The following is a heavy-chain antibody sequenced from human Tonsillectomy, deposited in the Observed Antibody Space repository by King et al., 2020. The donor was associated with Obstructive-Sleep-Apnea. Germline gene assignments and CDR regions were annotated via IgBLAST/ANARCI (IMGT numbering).Heavy chain of an antibody. D-gene: IGHD6-19*01. CDR1: GGSISSSSYY. V-gene: IGHV4-39*07. J-gene: IGHJ5*02. CDR3: ARVPYITGWSGWFDP. Sequence: QLQESGPGLVKPSETLSLTCTVSGGSISSSSYYWVWIRQPPGKGLEWIGSIYYSGSTNYNPSLKSRVTISIYTSKNQFSLKLSSVTAADTAVYYCARVPYITGWSGWFDPWGQGTLVTVSS. CDR2: IYYSGST.